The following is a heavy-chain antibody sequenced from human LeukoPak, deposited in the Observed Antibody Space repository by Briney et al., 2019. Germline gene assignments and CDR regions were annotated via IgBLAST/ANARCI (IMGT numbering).Heavy chain of an antibody. V-gene: IGHV3-7*01. D-gene: IGHD3-16*01. J-gene: IGHJ4*02. CDR1: GFTFSRDW. CDR3: AEDGAV. Sequence: QPGGSLRLSCAVSGFTFSRDWMAWVRQAPGKGLECVANIKEDGSEKYYADSVKGRFTISRDNAKSSLYLQMNSLRAEDTAVYYCAEDGAVWGQGTLVTVSS. CDR2: IKEDGSEK.